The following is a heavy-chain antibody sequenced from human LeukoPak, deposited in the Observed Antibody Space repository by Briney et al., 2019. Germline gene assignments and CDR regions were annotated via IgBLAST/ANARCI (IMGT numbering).Heavy chain of an antibody. D-gene: IGHD3-22*01. V-gene: IGHV4-4*07. CDR1: GGFIRSYY. J-gene: IGHJ2*01. CDR2: IYTSGST. Sequence: PSETLSLTCTVSGGFIRSYYWSCIRQPAGKGLEWIGRIYTSGSTNYNPSLKSRVTMSVDTSKNQFSLKLSSVTAADTAVYYCARERVGGYYNTYYWYFDLWGRGTLVTVSS. CDR3: ARERVGGYYNTYYWYFDL.